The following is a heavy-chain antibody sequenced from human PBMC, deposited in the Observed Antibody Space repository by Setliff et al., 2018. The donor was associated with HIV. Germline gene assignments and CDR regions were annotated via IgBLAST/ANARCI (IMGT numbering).Heavy chain of an antibody. Sequence: PGVSLRLSCAASGFNFKTYGMTWVRQAPGKGLDWVAHIGSSNHGIHYTASVQGRFTISRDNSKNSLYLEMSSLTNEDTAFYYCAKDTQTGYYDYWGQGTLVTVSS. CDR3: AKDTQTGYYDY. D-gene: IGHD3-10*01. CDR2: IGSSNHGI. CDR1: GFNFKTYG. V-gene: IGHV3-48*02. J-gene: IGHJ4*02.